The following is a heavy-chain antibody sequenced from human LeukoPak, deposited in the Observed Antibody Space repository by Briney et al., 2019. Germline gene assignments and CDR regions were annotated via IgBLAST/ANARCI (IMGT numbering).Heavy chain of an antibody. V-gene: IGHV3-23*01. CDR3: AKHLSSHSFLFYYMDV. J-gene: IGHJ6*03. Sequence: TGGSLRLSCEASQFTFSRFAMRWIRQAPGTGLEWVSTLSGSGTATYYADSVKGRFTTSRDNSKDTLYLQMDNLRADDTAVYYCAKHLSSHSFLFYYMDVWGTGTSVIVSS. CDR1: QFTFSRFA. D-gene: IGHD6-13*01. CDR2: LSGSGTAT.